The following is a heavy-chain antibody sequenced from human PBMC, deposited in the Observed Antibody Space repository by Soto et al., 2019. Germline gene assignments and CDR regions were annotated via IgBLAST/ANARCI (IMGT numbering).Heavy chain of an antibody. CDR2: IGGRGTNT. J-gene: IGHJ5*01. V-gene: IGHV3-23*01. Sequence: DVQLLESGGGLVQPGGSLTLSCAASKFIFSDFAMSWVRQAPGKGLEWVSSIGGRGTNTYYAESVKGRFTITRDHSKNTLFLQMDGLRDEDTAEYYCATDAVAYNGKWDWFDSWGQGTLVIVSS. CDR3: ATDAVAYNGKWDWFDS. D-gene: IGHD6-19*01. CDR1: KFIFSDFA.